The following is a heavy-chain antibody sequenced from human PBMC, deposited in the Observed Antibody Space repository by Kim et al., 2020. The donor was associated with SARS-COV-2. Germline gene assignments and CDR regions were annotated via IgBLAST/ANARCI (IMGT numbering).Heavy chain of an antibody. CDR2: IVPFSNST. CDR1: GGNFNSFA. Sequence: SVKVSCKTSGGNFNSFAMNWVRQAPGQGLEWMGGIVPFSNSTNYAQQFRGRVKITADESTSTSYMELTRLTSDDTAVYYCAREADDSDGFDIWGQGTMVRLSS. J-gene: IGHJ3*02. D-gene: IGHD2-21*02. V-gene: IGHV1-69*13. CDR3: AREADDSDGFDI.